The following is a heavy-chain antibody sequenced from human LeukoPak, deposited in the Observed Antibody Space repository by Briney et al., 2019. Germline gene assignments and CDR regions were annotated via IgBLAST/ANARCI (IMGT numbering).Heavy chain of an antibody. CDR2: INQDGSEK. J-gene: IGHJ4*02. CDR1: EFTFSGYW. D-gene: IGHD3-9*01. Sequence: PGGSLRLSCAASEFTFSGYWMNWVRQAPGKGPEWVANINQDGSEKHYVDSVKGRFTISRDNAKNSLFLQMNSLRVEDTAVFYCARDGFEGAADYWGQGTLVTVSS. V-gene: IGHV3-7*01. CDR3: ARDGFEGAADY.